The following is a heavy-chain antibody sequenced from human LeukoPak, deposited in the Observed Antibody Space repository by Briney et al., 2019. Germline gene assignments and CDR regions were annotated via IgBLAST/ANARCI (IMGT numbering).Heavy chain of an antibody. Sequence: PWASVKVSCKASGYTFTSYGISWVRQAPGQGLEWMGWISAYNGNTNYAQKLQGRVTITTDESTSTAYMELSSLRSEDTAVYYCARGINTTLRFLEWLLVYWGQGTLVTVSS. CDR2: ISAYNGNT. CDR1: GYTFTSYG. D-gene: IGHD3-3*01. J-gene: IGHJ4*02. CDR3: ARGINTTLRFLEWLLVY. V-gene: IGHV1-18*01.